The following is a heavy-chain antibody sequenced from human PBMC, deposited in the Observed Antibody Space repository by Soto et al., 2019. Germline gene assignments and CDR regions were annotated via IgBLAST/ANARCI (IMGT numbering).Heavy chain of an antibody. CDR1: GFIFSEVW. Sequence: EVQLMESGGNLVKPGGSLRLSCAASGFIFSEVWMNWVRQAPGKGLEWVGRINSSSAGGSKDYAAPVRDRITRTQDESNNPVFLHMNTLKTEVTGVSYCTTAHHIMVTFGTVIDGTDYWGQGPLVTVSS. CDR3: TTAHHIMVTFGTVIDGTDY. CDR2: INSSSAGGSK. V-gene: IGHV3-15*07. D-gene: IGHD3-16*02. J-gene: IGHJ4*02.